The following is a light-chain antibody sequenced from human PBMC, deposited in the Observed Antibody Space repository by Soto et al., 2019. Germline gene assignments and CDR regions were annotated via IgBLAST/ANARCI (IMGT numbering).Light chain of an antibody. CDR1: QSISSY. J-gene: IGKJ1*01. CDR2: AAS. V-gene: IGKV1-27*01. Sequence: DIQMTQSPSSLSASVGDRVTITCRASQSISSYLNWYQQKPGKAPKLLIYAASSLHSGVPSRFSGRGSGTDFTLTISSLQTEDVATYYCQNYFSTPRTLGQGTKVDI. CDR3: QNYFSTPRT.